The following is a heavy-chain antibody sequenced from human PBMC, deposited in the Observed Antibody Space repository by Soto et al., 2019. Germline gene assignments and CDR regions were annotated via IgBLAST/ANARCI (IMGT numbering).Heavy chain of an antibody. J-gene: IGHJ6*02. CDR2: IIPIFGTA. Sequence: SVKVSCKASGVTFSSYAISWVLQAPGQGLEWMGGIIPIFGTANYAQKFQGRVTITADKSTSTAYMELSSLRSEDTAVYYCARDSDTMVRGGGALYGMDVWGQGTTVTVSS. CDR1: GVTFSSYA. V-gene: IGHV1-69*06. CDR3: ARDSDTMVRGGGALYGMDV. D-gene: IGHD3-10*01.